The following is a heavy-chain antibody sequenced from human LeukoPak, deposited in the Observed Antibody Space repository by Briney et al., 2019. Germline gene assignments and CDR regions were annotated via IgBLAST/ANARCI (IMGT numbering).Heavy chain of an antibody. Sequence: GGSLRLSCAASGFTFGDYTMHWFRQPPGRGLQWVSLITGDGGTTSYAGSVKGRFTISRDSSKNSLYLHMNSLGNEDTALYYCAKGHFGAGHYWGQGTLVTVSS. CDR1: GFTFGDYT. D-gene: IGHD3-3*01. V-gene: IGHV3-43*02. CDR2: ITGDGGTT. J-gene: IGHJ4*02. CDR3: AKGHFGAGHY.